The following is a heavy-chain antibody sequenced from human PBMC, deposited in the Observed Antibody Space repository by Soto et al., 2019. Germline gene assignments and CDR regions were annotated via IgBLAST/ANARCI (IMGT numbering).Heavy chain of an antibody. CDR1: GDTFTNYY. Sequence: QVQLMQSGAEVKKPGASVKVSCKASGDTFTNYYIHWVRQAPGQGLEWMGTVNPSGGHTTYAQHFLGRVIMTRDTPTSTLYMELTSLTSDDTAVYYCARGGLVVVVTAALDYWGQGTLVTVSS. D-gene: IGHD2-21*02. CDR3: ARGGLVVVVTAALDY. CDR2: VNPSGGHT. J-gene: IGHJ4*02. V-gene: IGHV1-46*01.